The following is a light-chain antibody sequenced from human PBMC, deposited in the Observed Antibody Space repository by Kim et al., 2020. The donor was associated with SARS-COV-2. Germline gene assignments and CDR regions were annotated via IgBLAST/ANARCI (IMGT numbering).Light chain of an antibody. CDR3: QQRHAWPVT. V-gene: IGKV3-11*01. CDR2: DAS. Sequence: PGERATLPCRASQGVTSDLAWYQQKSGPAPRLLIYDASNRATGVPARFSGSGSGTDFSLTISSLEPEDFAVYYCQQRHAWPVTFGQGTRLEIK. CDR1: QGVTSD. J-gene: IGKJ5*01.